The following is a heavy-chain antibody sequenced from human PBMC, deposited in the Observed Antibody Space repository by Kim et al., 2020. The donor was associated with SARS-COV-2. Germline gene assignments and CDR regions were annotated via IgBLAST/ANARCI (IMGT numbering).Heavy chain of an antibody. J-gene: IGHJ6*02. CDR2: ISPNNGAT. V-gene: IGHV1-2*02. CDR1: GYPFSGFY. CDR3: ARGSDYHGLDV. Sequence: ASVKVSCKTSGYPFSGFYIHWVRQAPGQGLEWMGWISPNNGATKYAEDSQGRVTMTRDTSINTAYLELSRVKSDDTAIYFCARGSDYHGLDVGGQGTTVTVSS.